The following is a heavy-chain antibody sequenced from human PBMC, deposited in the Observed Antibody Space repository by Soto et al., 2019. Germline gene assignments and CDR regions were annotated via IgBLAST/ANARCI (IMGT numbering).Heavy chain of an antibody. CDR2: IYYSGST. D-gene: IGHD3-10*01. J-gene: IGHJ3*02. V-gene: IGHV4-59*01. Sequence: SETLSLTCTVSGGSISSYYWSWIRQPPGKGLEWIGYIYYSGSTNYNPSLKSRVTISVDTSKNQFSLKLSSVTAADTAVYYCAIRYGSGSYRAPGAFDIWGQGTMVTVSS. CDR3: AIRYGSGSYRAPGAFDI. CDR1: GGSISSYY.